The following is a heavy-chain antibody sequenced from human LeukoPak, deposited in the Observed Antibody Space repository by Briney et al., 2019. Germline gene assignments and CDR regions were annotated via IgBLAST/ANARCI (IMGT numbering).Heavy chain of an antibody. CDR3: TTAFEILYFDY. CDR2: IRSKAYGGTT. Sequence: GGSLRLSCTASGFTFGDYAMSWVRQAPGKGLEWVGFIRSKAYGGTTEYAASVKGRLTISRDDSKSIAYLQMNSLKTEDTAVYYCTTAFEILYFDYWGQGTLVTVSS. D-gene: IGHD2-15*01. V-gene: IGHV3-49*04. CDR1: GFTFGDYA. J-gene: IGHJ4*02.